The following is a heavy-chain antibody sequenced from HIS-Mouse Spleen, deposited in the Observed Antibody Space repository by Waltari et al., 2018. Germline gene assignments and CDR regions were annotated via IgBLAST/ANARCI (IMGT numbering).Heavy chain of an antibody. V-gene: IGHV3-30*18. Sequence: QVQLVESGGGVVQPGRSLRLSCAASGFTFSSYGMPWVRQAPGKGMPGVGQGTGKGLGLVAVISYDGSNKYYADSGKGRFTISRDNSKNTLYLQMNSLRAEDTAVYYCAKDKHHAFDYWGQGTLVTVSS. CDR1: GFTFSSYG. J-gene: IGHJ4*02. CDR3: AKDKHHAFDY. CDR2: ISYDGSNK.